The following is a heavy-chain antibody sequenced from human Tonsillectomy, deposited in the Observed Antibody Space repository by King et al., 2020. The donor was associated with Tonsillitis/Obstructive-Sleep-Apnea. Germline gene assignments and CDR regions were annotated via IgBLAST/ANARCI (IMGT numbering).Heavy chain of an antibody. V-gene: IGHV3-30*01. CDR1: GFTFSSYA. J-gene: IGHJ6*03. Sequence: VQLVESGGGVVQPGRSLRLSCAASGFTFSSYAMHWVRQAPGKGLEWVAVISYDGSNKYCADSVKGRFTISRYNSKNTLYLQMNSLRAEDTAVYYCARDWDTYYFHYYMDVWGQGTTVTVSS. CDR2: ISYDGSNK. CDR3: ARDWDTYYFHYYMDV. D-gene: IGHD1-26*01.